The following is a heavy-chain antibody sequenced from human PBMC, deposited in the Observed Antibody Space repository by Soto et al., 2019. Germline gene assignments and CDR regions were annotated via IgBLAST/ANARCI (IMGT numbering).Heavy chain of an antibody. V-gene: IGHV4-38-2*01. Sequence: PSETLSLTCGVSGYSISGGYYWGWIRQPPGKGLEWIASIDHSGSTYYNPSLKGRLPISVDTSKNQFSLRLSSVTAADTALYYCARATREVTHYYFDSWGQGTQVTVSS. J-gene: IGHJ4*02. CDR2: IDHSGST. D-gene: IGHD2-21*02. CDR3: ARATREVTHYYFDS. CDR1: GYSISGGYY.